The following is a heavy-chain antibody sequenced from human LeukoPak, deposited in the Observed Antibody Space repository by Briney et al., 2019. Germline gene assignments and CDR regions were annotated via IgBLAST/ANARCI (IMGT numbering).Heavy chain of an antibody. CDR3: AKHRPRWLQSYYMDV. Sequence: VGSLRLSCAASGFTFSSYEMNWVRQAPGKGLEWVSYISSSGSTIYYADSVKGRFTISRDNAKNSLYLQMNSLRAEDAAVYYCAKHRPRWLQSYYMDVWGKGTTVTVSS. V-gene: IGHV3-48*03. CDR2: ISSSGSTI. CDR1: GFTFSSYE. J-gene: IGHJ6*03. D-gene: IGHD5-24*01.